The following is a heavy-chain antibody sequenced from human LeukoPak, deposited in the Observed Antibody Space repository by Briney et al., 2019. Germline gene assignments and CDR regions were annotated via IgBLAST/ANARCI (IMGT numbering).Heavy chain of an antibody. V-gene: IGHV4-59*11. Sequence: SETLSLTCAVSDDSFSSHYWTWIRQPPGKGLEWIGYISYIGSTNYNPSLKSRVTISIDTSKNQFSLKLTSVTAADTAVYYCARELWFANAPGSWLDPWGQGTLVTVSS. CDR2: ISYIGST. CDR1: DDSFSSHY. CDR3: ARELWFANAPGSWLDP. J-gene: IGHJ5*02. D-gene: IGHD3-10*01.